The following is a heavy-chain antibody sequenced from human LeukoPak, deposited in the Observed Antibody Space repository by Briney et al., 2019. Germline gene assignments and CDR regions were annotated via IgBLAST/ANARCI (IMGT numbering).Heavy chain of an antibody. Sequence: PSETLSLTCSVSGGSVSSGSYYWSWIRQPPGKGLEWIGYISYSGTTKYNPSLKSRVTISVDTSKNQFSLKLSSVTAADTAMYYCARGRGHFDYWGQGTLVTVSS. J-gene: IGHJ4*02. V-gene: IGHV4-61*01. CDR1: GGSVSSGSYY. CDR2: ISYSGTT. CDR3: ARGRGHFDY.